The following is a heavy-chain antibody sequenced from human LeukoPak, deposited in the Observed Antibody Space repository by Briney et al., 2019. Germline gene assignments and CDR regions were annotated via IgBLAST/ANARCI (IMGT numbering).Heavy chain of an antibody. J-gene: IGHJ6*02. CDR2: ISSSSSYI. D-gene: IGHD4-17*01. Sequence: GGSLRLSCAASGFTFSSYSMNWVRQAPGKGLEWVSSISSSSSYIYYADSVKGRFTISRENAKNSLYLQMNSLRAGDTAVYYCARAPTLYGYYYYGMDVWGQGTTVTVSS. CDR1: GFTFSSYS. V-gene: IGHV3-21*01. CDR3: ARAPTLYGYYYYGMDV.